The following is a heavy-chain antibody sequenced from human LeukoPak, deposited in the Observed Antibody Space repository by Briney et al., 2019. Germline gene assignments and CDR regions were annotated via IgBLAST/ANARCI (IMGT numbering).Heavy chain of an antibody. J-gene: IGHJ4*02. V-gene: IGHV3-23*01. Sequence: GGSLRLSCAPSGFTFSSYAISWAPDAPGKGLEWVSAISGSGGSTYYGDSVEGRFTIYRDNSKNTLYLQMNSMRAEDRGVYCCAWEFEYWGRGNVVSVSS. CDR2: ISGSGGST. CDR1: GFTFSSYA. D-gene: IGHD1-26*01. CDR3: AWEFEY.